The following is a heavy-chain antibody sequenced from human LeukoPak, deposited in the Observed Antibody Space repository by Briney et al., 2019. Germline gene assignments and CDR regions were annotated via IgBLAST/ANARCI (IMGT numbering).Heavy chain of an antibody. CDR3: ARDSADYGDYDY. CDR2: INHSGGST. Sequence: GASVKVSCKASGYTFTSYFMHWARQAPGQGLDWMGIINHSGGSTSYAQKFQGRVTMTRDTSTSTVYMELSSLRSEDTAVYYCARDSADYGDYDYWGQGTLVTVSS. D-gene: IGHD4-17*01. CDR1: GYTFTSYF. V-gene: IGHV1-46*01. J-gene: IGHJ4*02.